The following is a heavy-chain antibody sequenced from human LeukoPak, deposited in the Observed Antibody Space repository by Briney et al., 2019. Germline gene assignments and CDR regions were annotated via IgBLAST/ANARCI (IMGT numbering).Heavy chain of an antibody. V-gene: IGHV3-11*04. CDR3: ARGHSSGWRLSSDDGAFDI. Sequence: GGSLRLSCAASGFTFRDYYMSWIRQAPGKGLEWVSYISSSGSTIYYADSVKGRFTISRDNAKNSLYLQMNSLRAEDTAVYYCARGHSSGWRLSSDDGAFDIWGQGTMVTVSS. J-gene: IGHJ3*02. D-gene: IGHD6-19*01. CDR2: ISSSGSTI. CDR1: GFTFRDYY.